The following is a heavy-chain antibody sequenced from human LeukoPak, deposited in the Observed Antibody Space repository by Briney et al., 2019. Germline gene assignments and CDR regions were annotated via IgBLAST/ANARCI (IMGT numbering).Heavy chain of an antibody. CDR1: GGTFSSYA. CDR3: FVRGGPELDY. Sequence: SVKVSCKASGGTFSSYAISWVRQAPGQGLEWMGGIIPIFGTANYAQKFQGRVTITADESTSTAYMELSSLRSEGTAVYYCFVRGGPELDYWGQGTLVTVSS. V-gene: IGHV1-69*13. D-gene: IGHD3-10*02. J-gene: IGHJ4*02. CDR2: IIPIFGTA.